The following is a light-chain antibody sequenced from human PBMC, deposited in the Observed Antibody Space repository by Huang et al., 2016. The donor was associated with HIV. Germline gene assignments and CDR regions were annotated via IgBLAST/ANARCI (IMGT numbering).Light chain of an antibody. CDR3: QQRDNWPPMYT. J-gene: IGKJ2*01. CDR2: DAS. V-gene: IGKV3-11*01. Sequence: EIVLTQSPDTLSLSPGARATLSCRASQTVSKYLAWYQHKPGQSPRLLIYDASKRAAGIPARFSGSGSGTDFTLSISSLEPEDFAVYYCQQRDNWPPMYTFGQGTKLEIK. CDR1: QTVSKY.